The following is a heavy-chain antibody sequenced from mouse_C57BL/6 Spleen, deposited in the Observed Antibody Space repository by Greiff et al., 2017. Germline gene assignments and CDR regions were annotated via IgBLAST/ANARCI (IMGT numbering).Heavy chain of an antibody. D-gene: IGHD1-1*01. Sequence: EVQLQRSGPELVKPGASVKISCKASGYTFTDYYMNWVKQSHGKSLEWIGDINPNNGGTSYNQKFKGKATLTVDKSSSTAYMELRSLTSEDSAVYYCARSGDITTVSMDYWGQGTSVTVSS. CDR1: GYTFTDYY. V-gene: IGHV1-26*01. CDR2: INPNNGGT. CDR3: ARSGDITTVSMDY. J-gene: IGHJ4*01.